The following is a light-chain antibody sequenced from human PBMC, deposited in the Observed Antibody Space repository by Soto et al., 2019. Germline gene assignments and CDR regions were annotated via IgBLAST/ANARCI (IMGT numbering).Light chain of an antibody. CDR1: QSTSTW. CDR3: QQYNSHSYT. V-gene: IGKV1-5*01. Sequence: DIQMTQSPSTLSASVGDRVTITCRASQSTSTWLAWYQQKPGKAPKVLIYDASNLQSGVPSRFSGSGSGTEFTLTISSLQPDDFATYYCQQYNSHSYTFGQGTKLEIK. CDR2: DAS. J-gene: IGKJ2*01.